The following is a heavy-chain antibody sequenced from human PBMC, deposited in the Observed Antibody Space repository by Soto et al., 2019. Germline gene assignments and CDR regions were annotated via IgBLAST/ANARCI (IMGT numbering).Heavy chain of an antibody. V-gene: IGHV3-33*08. Sequence: QVQLVESGGGVVQPGRSLRLSCLASGFTFRNYAMFWVRQPPGKGLEWVAYIGHDGNLTLYADSVKGRFTISRDNSKNTVDLQMSRLRLDDTGSYYCARDGLMTISGRDDNWGQGTLVTVS. CDR3: ARDGLMTISGRDDN. CDR1: GFTFRNYA. CDR2: IGHDGNLT. D-gene: IGHD3-3*01. J-gene: IGHJ4*02.